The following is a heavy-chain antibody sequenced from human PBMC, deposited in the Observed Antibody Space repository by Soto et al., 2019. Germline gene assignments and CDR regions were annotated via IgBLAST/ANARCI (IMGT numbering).Heavy chain of an antibody. CDR3: ARHVQWLATIDY. CDR2: IYYSGST. J-gene: IGHJ4*02. V-gene: IGHV4-39*01. CDR1: GGSISSSSYY. Sequence: QLQLQESGPGLVKPSETLSLTCTVSGGSISSSSYYWGWIRQPPGKGLEWIGSIYYSGSTYYNPSLKSRVTISVDTSKNQFSLKLSSVTAADTAVYYCARHVQWLATIDYWGQGTLVTVSS. D-gene: IGHD6-19*01.